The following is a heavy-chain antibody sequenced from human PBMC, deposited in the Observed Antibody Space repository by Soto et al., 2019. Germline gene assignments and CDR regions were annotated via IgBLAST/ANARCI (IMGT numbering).Heavy chain of an antibody. D-gene: IGHD1-1*01. CDR3: AKEGMLDPYYYYGMDV. CDR2: ISYDGSNK. CDR1: GFTFSSYG. J-gene: IGHJ6*02. V-gene: IGHV3-30*18. Sequence: GGSLRLSCAASGFTFSSYGMHWVRQAPGKGLEWVAVISYDGSNKYYADSVKGRFTISRDNSKNTLYLQMNSLRAEDTAVYYCAKEGMLDPYYYYGMDVWGQGTTVTVSS.